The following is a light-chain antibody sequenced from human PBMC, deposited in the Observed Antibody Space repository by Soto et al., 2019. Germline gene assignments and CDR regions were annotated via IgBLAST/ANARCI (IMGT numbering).Light chain of an antibody. CDR2: DAS. CDR1: QSVSRY. CDR3: HQRSNWPRT. J-gene: IGKJ2*01. Sequence: EIVLTQSPATLSLSPGERATLSCRASQSVSRYLAWYQQKPGQPPRLLIYDASDRATGIPARFSGSGSGTDFTLTISSLETEDFAVYYCHQRSNWPRTFGQWTKLEIK. V-gene: IGKV3-11*01.